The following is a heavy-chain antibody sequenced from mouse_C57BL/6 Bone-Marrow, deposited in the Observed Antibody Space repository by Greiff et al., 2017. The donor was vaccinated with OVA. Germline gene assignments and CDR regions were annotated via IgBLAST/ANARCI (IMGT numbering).Heavy chain of an antibody. CDR3: ARIYYYGSGWFAY. V-gene: IGHV1-19*01. D-gene: IGHD1-1*01. CDR1: GYTFTDYY. Sequence: EVQLQQSGPVLVKPGASVKMSCKASGYTFTDYYMNWVKQSHGKSLEWIGVINPYNGGTSYNQKFKGKATLTVDKSSSTAYMELNSLTSEDSAVYYCARIYYYGSGWFAYWGQGTLVTVSA. J-gene: IGHJ3*01. CDR2: INPYNGGT.